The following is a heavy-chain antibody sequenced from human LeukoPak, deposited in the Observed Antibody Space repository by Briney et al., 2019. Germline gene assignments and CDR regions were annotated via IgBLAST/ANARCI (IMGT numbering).Heavy chain of an antibody. CDR3: ARAPATTYYYDSSGPRTFDY. Sequence: PSETLSLTCTVSGGSISSTSYYWGWIRQPPGKGLEWIGSIYYSGSTYYNPSLKSRVTISVDTSKNQFSLKLSSVTAADTAVYYCARAPATTYYYDSSGPRTFDYWGQGTLVTVSS. J-gene: IGHJ4*02. V-gene: IGHV4-39*07. D-gene: IGHD3-22*01. CDR2: IYYSGST. CDR1: GGSISSTSYY.